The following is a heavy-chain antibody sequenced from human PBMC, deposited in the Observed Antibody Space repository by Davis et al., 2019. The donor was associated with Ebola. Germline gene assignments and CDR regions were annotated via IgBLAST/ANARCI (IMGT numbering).Heavy chain of an antibody. V-gene: IGHV3-11*04. J-gene: IGHJ5*02. CDR3: ARGYCSGGNCDQNNWFDP. CDR1: GFRFSDYF. Sequence: PGGSLRLSCAASGFRFSDYFMNWIRQAPGKGLEWVAWVSSSGDAIDYAESVKGRFTISRDNADNSLTLQMNSLRDEDTAVYYCARGYCSGGNCDQNNWFDPWGQGTLVTVS. CDR2: VSSSGDAI. D-gene: IGHD2-15*01.